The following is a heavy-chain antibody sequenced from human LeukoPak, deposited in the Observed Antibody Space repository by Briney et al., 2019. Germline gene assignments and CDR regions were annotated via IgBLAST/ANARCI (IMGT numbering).Heavy chain of an antibody. D-gene: IGHD3-9*01. CDR3: ARSPDILTGEKFDY. J-gene: IGHJ4*02. V-gene: IGHV1-24*01. CDR2: FDPEDGET. Sequence: GASVKVSCKVSGYTLTELSMHWVRQAPGKGLEWMGGFDPEDGETIYAQKFQGRVTMTEDTSTDTAYMELSSLRSEDTAVYYCARSPDILTGEKFDYWGQGTLVTVSS. CDR1: GYTLTELS.